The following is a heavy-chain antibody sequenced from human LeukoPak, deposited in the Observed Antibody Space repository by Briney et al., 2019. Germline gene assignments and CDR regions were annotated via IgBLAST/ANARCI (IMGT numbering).Heavy chain of an antibody. CDR2: IYSGGST. CDR1: GFTVSSNY. CDR3: ARVGPRTWGNSSGRLRKYFDY. D-gene: IGHD6-19*01. V-gene: IGHV3-66*02. Sequence: PGGSLRLSCAASGFTVSSNYTSWVRQAPGKGLEWASVIYSGGSTYYADSVKGRFTISRDNSKNTLYLQMNSLRAEDTAVYYCARVGPRTWGNSSGRLRKYFDYWGQGALVTVSS. J-gene: IGHJ4*02.